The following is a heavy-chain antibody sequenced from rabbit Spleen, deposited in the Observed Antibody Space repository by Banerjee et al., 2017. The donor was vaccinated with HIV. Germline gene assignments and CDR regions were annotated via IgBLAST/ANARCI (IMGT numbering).Heavy chain of an antibody. CDR2: INTATGKV. Sequence: QSLEESGGGLVQPEGSLTLTCKASGFDFSSSAMGWVRQAPGSGLEWIACINTATGKVVSASWAKGRFAISRTSSTTVTLQMTSLTAADRATYFCARDLLGVIGWNFYLWGPGTLVTVS. CDR3: ARDLLGVIGWNFYL. V-gene: IGHV1S40*01. D-gene: IGHD1-1*01. J-gene: IGHJ4*01. CDR1: GFDFSSSA.